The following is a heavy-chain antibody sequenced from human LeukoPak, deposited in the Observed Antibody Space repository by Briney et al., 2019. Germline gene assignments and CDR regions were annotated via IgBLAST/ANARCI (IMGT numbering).Heavy chain of an antibody. V-gene: IGHV4-39*01. CDR3: ARRGYNYAYPFDY. D-gene: IGHD5-18*01. J-gene: IGHJ4*02. CDR1: GGSIGSSSYY. Sequence: PSETLSLTCTVSGGSIGSSSYYWGWIRQPPGKGLEWIGFIYYSGSTYYNPSLKSRVSISEDTSKNQFSLKLSSVTAADTAVYYCARRGYNYAYPFDYWGQGTLVTVSS. CDR2: IYYSGST.